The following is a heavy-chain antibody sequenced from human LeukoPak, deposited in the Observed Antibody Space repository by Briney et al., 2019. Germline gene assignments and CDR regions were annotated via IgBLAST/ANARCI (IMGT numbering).Heavy chain of an antibody. CDR1: GGSIRSSSYD. CDR3: AIPSPYSGSFFDY. V-gene: IGHV4-39*01. J-gene: IGHJ4*02. Sequence: NPSETLSLTCTVSGGSIRSSSYDWGWIGQPPGKGLEWIGTIYYGGSTYYNSSLKSRVTISGDTSKNQFSLKLSSVTATDTAVYYCAIPSPYSGSFFDYWGQGTLVTVSS. CDR2: IYYGGST. D-gene: IGHD1-26*01.